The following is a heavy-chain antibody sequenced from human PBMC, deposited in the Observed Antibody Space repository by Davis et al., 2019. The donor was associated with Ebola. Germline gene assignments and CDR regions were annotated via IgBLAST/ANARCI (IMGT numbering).Heavy chain of an antibody. D-gene: IGHD1-1*01. CDR1: GGTFSSNA. CDR2: IIPIFGTA. Sequence: SVKVSCKASGGTFSSNAISWVRQAPGQGLEWMGGIIPIFGTANYAQNFQGRVTITADRSTSTVYMELSSLRSEDTAVYYCAKDETGWTRFDFWGQGTLVTVSS. J-gene: IGHJ4*02. V-gene: IGHV1-69*06. CDR3: AKDETGWTRFDF.